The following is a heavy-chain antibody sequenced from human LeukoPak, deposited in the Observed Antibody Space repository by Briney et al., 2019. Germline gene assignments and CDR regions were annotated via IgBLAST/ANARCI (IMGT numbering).Heavy chain of an antibody. CDR3: AKYSSSWGPSGWFDP. CDR1: GFTFSSYA. CDR2: IIDSGTST. J-gene: IGHJ5*02. D-gene: IGHD6-6*01. Sequence: SGGSLRLSCAASGFTFSSYAMSWVRQAPGKGLEWVSKIIDSGTSTYYADSVKGRFTISRDNSKNTVFLQMNSLRAEDTAVYYCAKYSSSWGPSGWFDPWGQGTLVTVSS. V-gene: IGHV3-23*01.